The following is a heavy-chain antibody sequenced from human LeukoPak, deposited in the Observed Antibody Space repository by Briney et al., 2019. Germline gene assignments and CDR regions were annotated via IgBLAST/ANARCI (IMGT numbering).Heavy chain of an antibody. Sequence: GGSLRLSCAASGFTFSDYAMNWVRQAPGKGLEWVSAISGSGGSTYYADSVKGRFTISRDNSKNTLSLQMNSLRAEDTAVYYRASGTTSAYWGQGTLVTVSS. CDR1: GFTFSDYA. CDR2: ISGSGGST. V-gene: IGHV3-23*01. J-gene: IGHJ4*02. D-gene: IGHD4-11*01. CDR3: ASGTTSAY.